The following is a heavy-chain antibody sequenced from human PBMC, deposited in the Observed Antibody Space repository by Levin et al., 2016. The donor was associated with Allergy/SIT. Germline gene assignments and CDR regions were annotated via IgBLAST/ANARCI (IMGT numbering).Heavy chain of an antibody. V-gene: IGHV4-59*13. CDR3: ARDRRPWGYSYGFFDS. J-gene: IGHJ4*02. CDR1: GGSITSYY. Sequence: SETLSLTCTVSGGSITSYYWSWIRQSPGKGLEWIGYIYYSASTNYNPSLKSRVTISGDTSKNQFSLKLTSVTAADTAVYYCARDRRPWGYSYGFFDSWGQGILVSVSS. D-gene: IGHD5-18*01. CDR2: IYYSAST.